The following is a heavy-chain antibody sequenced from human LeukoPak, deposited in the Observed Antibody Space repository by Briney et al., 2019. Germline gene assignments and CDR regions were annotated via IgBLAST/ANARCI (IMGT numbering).Heavy chain of an antibody. J-gene: IGHJ4*02. Sequence: ASVKVSCKVSGYTLTELSMHWVRQAPGKGLEWMGGFDPEDGETIYAQKFQGRVTMTEDTSTDTAYMELSSLRSEDTAVYYCATDGGYDSPFDYWGQGTLVTVSS. D-gene: IGHD5-12*01. CDR3: ATDGGYDSPFDY. CDR1: GYTLTELS. V-gene: IGHV1-24*01. CDR2: FDPEDGET.